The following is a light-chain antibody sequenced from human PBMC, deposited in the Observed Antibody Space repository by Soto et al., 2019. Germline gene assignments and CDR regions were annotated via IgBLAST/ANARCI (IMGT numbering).Light chain of an antibody. CDR3: SSYTGSSLV. V-gene: IGLV2-14*01. Sequence: QSVLTQPASVSGSPGQSITISCTGTSSDVGGYNFVSWYQQHPGKAPKLMIYGVANRPSGVSNRFSGSKSGNTASLTISGLQAEDAADYYCSSYTGSSLVFGTGTKLTVL. CDR2: GVA. CDR1: SSDVGGYNF. J-gene: IGLJ1*01.